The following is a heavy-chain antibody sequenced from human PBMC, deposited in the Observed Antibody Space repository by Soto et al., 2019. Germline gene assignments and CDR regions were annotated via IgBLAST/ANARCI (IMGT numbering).Heavy chain of an antibody. V-gene: IGHV3-74*01. Sequence: GRSLRLACPASGFTFSSYWMHWVRPPPGKGLVWVSRINSDGSRTYYADSVTGRFTSTRDNAKSTLYLQMNSLRAEDTAVYYCARGGLYFDSWGQGTLVTVSS. CDR2: INSDGSRT. CDR1: GFTFSSYW. CDR3: ARGGLYFDS. J-gene: IGHJ4*02.